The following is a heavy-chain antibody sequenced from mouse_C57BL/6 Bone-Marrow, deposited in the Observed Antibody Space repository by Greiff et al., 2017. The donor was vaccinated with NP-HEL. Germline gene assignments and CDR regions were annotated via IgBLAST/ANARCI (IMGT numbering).Heavy chain of an antibody. CDR3: ARPLYGSSYVEYFDV. CDR1: GFNIKDDY. J-gene: IGHJ1*03. CDR2: IDPENGDT. Sequence: EVQLQQSGAELVRPGASVKLSCTASGFNIKDDYMHWVKQRPEQGLEWIGWIDPENGDTEYASKFQGKATITADTSSNTAYLQLSSLTSEDTAVYYCARPLYGSSYVEYFDVWGTGTTVTVSS. D-gene: IGHD1-1*01. V-gene: IGHV14-4*01.